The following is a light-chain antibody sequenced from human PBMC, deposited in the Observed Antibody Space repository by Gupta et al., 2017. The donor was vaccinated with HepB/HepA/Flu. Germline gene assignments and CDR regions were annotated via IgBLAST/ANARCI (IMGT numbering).Light chain of an antibody. V-gene: IGLV3-25*03. Sequence: SSELTQSSSVSVFPGQTAKITCSGDAVGRQYSHWYQQRPGQAPLLIIYKDTERPSGIPERFSGSTSGTEVTLTITGVQAEDEGDYYCQSGDKSGPIFGGGTKLTVL. J-gene: IGLJ2*01. CDR1: AVGRQY. CDR2: KDT. CDR3: QSGDKSGPI.